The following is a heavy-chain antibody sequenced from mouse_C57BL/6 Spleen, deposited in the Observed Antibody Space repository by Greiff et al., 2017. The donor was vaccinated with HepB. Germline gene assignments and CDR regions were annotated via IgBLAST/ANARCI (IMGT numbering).Heavy chain of an antibody. CDR3: ARGNYGNSASFDY. J-gene: IGHJ3*01. D-gene: IGHD1-1*01. CDR2: INPNNGGT. Sequence: VQLQQSGPELVKPGASVKISCKASGYTFTDYYMNWVKQSHGKSLEWIGDINPNNGGTSYNQKFKGKATLTVDKSSSTAYMERRSLTSADSAVYSCARGNYGNSASFDYWGQGTLVTVSA. V-gene: IGHV1-26*01. CDR1: GYTFTDYY.